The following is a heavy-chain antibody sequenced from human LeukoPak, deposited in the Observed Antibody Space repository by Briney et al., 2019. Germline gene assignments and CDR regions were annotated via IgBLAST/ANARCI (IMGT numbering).Heavy chain of an antibody. J-gene: IGHJ5*02. V-gene: IGHV4-59*01. CDR1: GGSISSYY. CDR2: IYYSGST. D-gene: IGHD1-26*01. CDR3: ARADSGSYDR. Sequence: SETLSLTCTVSGGSISSYYWSWIRQPPGKGLEWIGYIYYSGSTNYNPSLKSRVTISVDTSKNQFSLKLSSMTAADTAVYYCARADSGSYDRWGQGTLVTVSS.